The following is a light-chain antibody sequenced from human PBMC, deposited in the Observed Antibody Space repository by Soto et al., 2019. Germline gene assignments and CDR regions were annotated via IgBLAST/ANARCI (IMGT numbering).Light chain of an antibody. CDR1: SSDVGGYNY. V-gene: IGLV2-14*01. Sequence: VLTQPASVSGSPGQSITISCTGTSSDVGGYNYVSWYQQHPGKAPKLMIYDVSNRPSGVSNRFSGSKSGNTASLTISGLQAEDEADYYCSSYTSSSTEVFGTGTKVTVL. CDR2: DVS. CDR3: SSYTSSSTEV. J-gene: IGLJ1*01.